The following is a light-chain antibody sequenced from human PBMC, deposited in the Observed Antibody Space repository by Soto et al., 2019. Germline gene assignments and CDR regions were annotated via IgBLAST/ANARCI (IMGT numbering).Light chain of an antibody. CDR3: QQYNSFWT. J-gene: IGKJ1*01. V-gene: IGKV1-5*03. CDR2: KTS. CDR1: QSINSW. Sequence: DIQVTQSPSTVAACVGDRVTITCRASQSINSWLAWYQQKPGKAPKLLIYKTSSLESGVPSRFSGSGAGTEFTLTISSLQPDDFATYYCQQYNSFWTFVQGTKVDIK.